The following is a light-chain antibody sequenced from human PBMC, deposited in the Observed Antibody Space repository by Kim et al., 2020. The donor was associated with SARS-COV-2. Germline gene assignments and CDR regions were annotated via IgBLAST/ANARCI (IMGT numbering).Light chain of an antibody. Sequence: EIVLTQSPATLSLSPGERATLSCRASQSVSSYLAWYQQKPGQAPRLLIYDASNRATGIPARFSGSVSVTDFTLTISSLEPEDVSVYYCQQRSIRPLSLGLVTKVDIK. CDR1: QSVSSY. J-gene: IGKJ1*01. CDR2: DAS. V-gene: IGKV3-11*01. CDR3: QQRSIRPLS.